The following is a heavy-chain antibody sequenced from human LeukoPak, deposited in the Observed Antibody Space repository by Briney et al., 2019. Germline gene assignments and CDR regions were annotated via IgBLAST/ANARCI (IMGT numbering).Heavy chain of an antibody. V-gene: IGHV3-23*01. D-gene: IGHD7-27*01. CDR2: ISGSGGST. J-gene: IGHJ4*02. CDR3: AKDSWGSAYFDY. Sequence: GGSLRLSCAASGFTFSSYAMSWVRQAPGKGLEWVSVISGSGGSTYCADSVKGRFTISRDNSKNTLYLQMNSLRAEDTAVYYCAKDSWGSAYFDYWGQGTLVTVSS. CDR1: GFTFSSYA.